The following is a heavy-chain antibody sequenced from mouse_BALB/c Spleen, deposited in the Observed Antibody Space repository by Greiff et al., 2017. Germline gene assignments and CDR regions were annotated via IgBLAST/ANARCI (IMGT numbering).Heavy chain of an antibody. D-gene: IGHD1-2*01. CDR1: GYAFSSYW. J-gene: IGHJ4*01. V-gene: IGHV1-80*01. Sequence: VQLQQSGAELVRPGSSVKISCKASGYAFSSYWMNWVKQRPGQGLEWTGQIYPGDGDTNYNGKFKGKATLTADKSSSTAYMQLSSLTSEDSAVYFCARSILRLYAMDYWGQGTSVTVSS. CDR3: ARSILRLYAMDY. CDR2: IYPGDGDT.